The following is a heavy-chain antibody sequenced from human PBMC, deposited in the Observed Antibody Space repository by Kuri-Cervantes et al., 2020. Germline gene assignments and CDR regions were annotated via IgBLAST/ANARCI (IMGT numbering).Heavy chain of an antibody. CDR2: ISGSGGST. CDR1: GFTFSSYA. CDR3: AKFLEWLSSLDC. Sequence: GESLKISCAASGFTFSSYAMSWVRQAPGKGLEWVSAISGSGGSTYYADSVKGRFTISRDNSKNTLYLQMNSLRAEDTAVYYCAKFLEWLSSLDCWGQGTLVTVSS. V-gene: IGHV3-23*01. D-gene: IGHD3-3*01. J-gene: IGHJ4*02.